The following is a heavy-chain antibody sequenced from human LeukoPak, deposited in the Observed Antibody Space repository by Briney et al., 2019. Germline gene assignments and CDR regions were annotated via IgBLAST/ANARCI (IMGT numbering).Heavy chain of an antibody. D-gene: IGHD3-10*01. CDR2: IYHSGST. Sequence: SETLSLTCAVSGGSIISSNWWSWVRQPPGEGLEWVGEIYHSGSTNSNPSLKSRVTISVDKSKNQFSLKLTSVTAADTAVYYCARVIVSSDYYGSGSYYDYWGQGTLVTVSS. V-gene: IGHV4-4*02. CDR3: ARVIVSSDYYGSGSYYDY. J-gene: IGHJ4*02. CDR1: GGSIISSNW.